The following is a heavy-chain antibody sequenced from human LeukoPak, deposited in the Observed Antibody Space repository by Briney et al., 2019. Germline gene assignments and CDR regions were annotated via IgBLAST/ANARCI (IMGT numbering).Heavy chain of an antibody. V-gene: IGHV4-59*01. CDR1: GGSISSYY. CDR2: IYYSGST. D-gene: IGHD2-8*01. CDR3: ARGGGVSQFPDVDY. J-gene: IGHJ4*02. Sequence: SETLSLTCTVSGGSISSYYWSWIRQPPGKGLEWIGYIYYSGSTNYNPSLKSRVTISVDTSKNQFSLKLSSVTAADTAVYYCARGGGVSQFPDVDYWGQGTLVTVSS.